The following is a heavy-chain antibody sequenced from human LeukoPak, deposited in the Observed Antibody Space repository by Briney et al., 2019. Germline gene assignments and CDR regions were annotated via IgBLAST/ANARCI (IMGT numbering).Heavy chain of an antibody. J-gene: IGHJ4*02. V-gene: IGHV3-7*01. CDR1: GFTFSSYA. D-gene: IGHD3-3*01. Sequence: GGSLRLSCAASGFTFSSYAMSWVRQAPGKGLEWVANTKQDGSEKYYVDSVKGRFTISRDNTKNSLYLQMNSLRAKDTAVYYCARGYDFFDYWGQGTLVTVSS. CDR2: TKQDGSEK. CDR3: ARGYDFFDY.